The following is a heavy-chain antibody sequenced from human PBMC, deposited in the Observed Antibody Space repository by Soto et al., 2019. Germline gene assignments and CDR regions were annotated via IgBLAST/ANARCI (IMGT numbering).Heavy chain of an antibody. V-gene: IGHV4-39*01. D-gene: IGHD3-10*01. CDR2: IYYSGST. J-gene: IGHJ4*02. CDR3: ARFCITMVRGSFDY. Sequence: SETLSLTCTVSGGSISSSSYYWGWIRQPPGKGLEWIGSIYYSGSTYYNPSLKSRVTISVDTSKNQFSLKLSSVTAADTAVYYCARFCITMVRGSFDYWGQGXLVTVSS. CDR1: GGSISSSSYY.